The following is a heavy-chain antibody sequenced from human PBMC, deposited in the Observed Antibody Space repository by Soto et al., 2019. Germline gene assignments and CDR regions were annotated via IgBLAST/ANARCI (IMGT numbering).Heavy chain of an antibody. CDR3: ARGTGYTSGWYEFADY. CDR2: VSDSGTT. V-gene: IGHV4-59*08. Sequence: QVQLQESGPGLVKPSETLSLICTVSGRSSRTYYWTWVRQTPGKGLEWIGYVSDSGTTKYSPSLKSRLTISIDTSKNQFTLNLNSVTAAETAMYYCARGTGYTSGWYEFADYWGQGTLVTVSS. D-gene: IGHD6-19*01. CDR1: GRSSRTYY. J-gene: IGHJ4*02.